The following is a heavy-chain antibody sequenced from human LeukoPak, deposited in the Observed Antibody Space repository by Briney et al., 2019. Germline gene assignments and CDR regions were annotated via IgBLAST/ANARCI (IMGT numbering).Heavy chain of an antibody. CDR1: GGSISSGGYF. J-gene: IGHJ4*02. D-gene: IGHD1-14*01. CDR3: ASCIKVSRSFDS. CDR2: IYYSGST. V-gene: IGHV4-31*03. Sequence: SETLSLTCTVSGGSISSGGYFWSWTRQYPGKGLEWIGDIYYSGSTSYNPSLKSRLTISVDTSQNQFHLRLTSVTAADTAVYYCASCIKVSRSFDSWGQGTLITVSS.